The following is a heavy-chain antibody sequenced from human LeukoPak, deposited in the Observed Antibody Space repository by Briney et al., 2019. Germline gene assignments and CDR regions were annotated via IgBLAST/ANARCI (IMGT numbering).Heavy chain of an antibody. CDR1: GGSISSYY. J-gene: IGHJ6*03. CDR2: IYYSGST. Sequence: PSETLSLTCTVSGGSISSYYWSWIRQPPGKGLEWIGYIYYSGSTNYNPSLKSRVTISVDTSKNQFSLKLSSVTAADTAVYYCARTPIIAARPYYYMDVWGKGTTVTVSS. D-gene: IGHD6-6*01. V-gene: IGHV4-59*01. CDR3: ARTPIIAARPYYYMDV.